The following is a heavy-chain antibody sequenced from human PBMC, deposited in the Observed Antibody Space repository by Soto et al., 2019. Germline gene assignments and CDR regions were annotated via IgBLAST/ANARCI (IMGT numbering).Heavy chain of an antibody. J-gene: IGHJ6*02. CDR2: IIPIFGTA. Sequence: SLKISCKSSAGTFSSYAISWVRQAPGQGLEWMGGIIPIFGTANYAQKFQGRVTITADKSTSTAYMELSSLRSEDTAVYYCARVEDDSSGWYDYYGMDVWGQGTTVTVSS. CDR1: AGTFSSYA. CDR3: ARVEDDSSGWYDYYGMDV. V-gene: IGHV1-69*06. D-gene: IGHD6-19*01.